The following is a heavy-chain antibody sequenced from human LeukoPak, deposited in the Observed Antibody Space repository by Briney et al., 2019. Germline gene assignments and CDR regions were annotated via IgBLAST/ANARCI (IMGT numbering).Heavy chain of an antibody. V-gene: IGHV1-2*02. D-gene: IGHD2-2*01. Sequence: ASVKVSCKASGYTFTGYYMHWVRQAPGQGLEWMGWINPNSGGTNYAQKFQGRVTMTRDTSISTAYMELSRLRSDDTAVYYCARAAPIVVVPAARRKNYYYCYMDVWGKGTTVTVSS. J-gene: IGHJ6*03. CDR1: GYTFTGYY. CDR2: INPNSGGT. CDR3: ARAAPIVVVPAARRKNYYYCYMDV.